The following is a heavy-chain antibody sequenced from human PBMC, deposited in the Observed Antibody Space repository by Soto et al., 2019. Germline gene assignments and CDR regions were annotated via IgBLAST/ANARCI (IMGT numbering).Heavy chain of an antibody. CDR3: AKDQDELPYGEFGS. D-gene: IGHD3-10*01. CDR2: ISGSVGST. V-gene: IGHV3-23*01. CDR1: GFSSSSYA. J-gene: IGHJ4*02. Sequence: XVCLRLTCAACGFSSSSYAMSWVRQAPGNGLDWVSAISGSVGSTYYAASVKGRFTISRDNSKNTLYLQMNSLRAEDTAVYYCAKDQDELPYGEFGSWAQGTLVTVSS.